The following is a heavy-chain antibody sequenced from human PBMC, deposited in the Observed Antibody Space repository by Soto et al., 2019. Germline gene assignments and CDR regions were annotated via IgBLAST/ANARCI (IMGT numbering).Heavy chain of an antibody. V-gene: IGHV1-24*01. D-gene: IGHD1-26*01. CDR2: FDPEDGET. Sequence: GASVKVSCKVSGYTLTELSMHWVRQAPGKGLEWMGGFDPEDGETIYAQKFQGRVTMTEDTSTDTAYMELSSLRSEDTAVYYCATDTPGATLVVYFDYWGQGTLVTVS. J-gene: IGHJ4*02. CDR3: ATDTPGATLVVYFDY. CDR1: GYTLTELS.